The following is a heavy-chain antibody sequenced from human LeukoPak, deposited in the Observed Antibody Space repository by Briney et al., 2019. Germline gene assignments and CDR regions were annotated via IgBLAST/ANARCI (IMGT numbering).Heavy chain of an antibody. CDR1: GGSISSYY. D-gene: IGHD3-22*01. CDR2: IYYSGST. J-gene: IGHJ5*02. Sequence: SETLSLTCTVSGGSISSYYWSWIRQPPGKGLEWIGYIYYSGSTNYNPSLKSRVTISVDTSKNQFSLKLSSVTAADTAVYYCARRHYYDSSGYLSWFDPGAREPWSPSPQ. V-gene: IGHV4-59*01. CDR3: ARRHYYDSSGYLSWFDP.